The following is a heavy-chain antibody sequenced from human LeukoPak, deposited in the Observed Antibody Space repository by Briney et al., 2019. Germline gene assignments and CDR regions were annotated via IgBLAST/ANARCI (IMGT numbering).Heavy chain of an antibody. CDR2: INPNSGDT. Sequence: GASVKVSCKASGYTFTGYYMHWVRQAPGQGLEWMGWINPNSGDTNFAQKLQGRVTMTRDTSISTVYMELSRLRSDDTAVFYCARGYYDSSDFEYLQHWGQGTLVTVSS. CDR3: ARGYYDSSDFEYLQH. V-gene: IGHV1-2*02. J-gene: IGHJ1*01. D-gene: IGHD3-22*01. CDR1: GYTFTGYY.